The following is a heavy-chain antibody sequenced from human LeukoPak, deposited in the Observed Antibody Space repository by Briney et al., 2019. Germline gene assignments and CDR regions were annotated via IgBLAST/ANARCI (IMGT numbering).Heavy chain of an antibody. Sequence: SETLSLTCAVYGGSFSGYYWSWIRQPPGKGLEWIGEINHSGSTNYNPSLQSRVTISADTSKNQFALDLRSVTAADTAVYYCTRDIGDFVSDFWGQGTLVTVSS. D-gene: IGHD2-21*02. CDR2: INHSGST. CDR3: TRDIGDFVSDF. J-gene: IGHJ4*02. CDR1: GGSFSGYY. V-gene: IGHV4-34*01.